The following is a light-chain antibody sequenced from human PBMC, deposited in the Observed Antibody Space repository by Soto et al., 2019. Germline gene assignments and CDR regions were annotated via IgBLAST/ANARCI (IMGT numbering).Light chain of an antibody. CDR3: QQRNIWPPVT. CDR2: GAF. CDR1: PIVTNY. Sequence: EIVLTQSPATLSLSPGERATLSCRASPIVTNYLAWYQQKPGQAPRLLIYGAFNRATGIPARFSGSGSGTDFTLTISSLEPEDFAVYYCQQRNIWPPVTFGQGTRLEIK. V-gene: IGKV3-11*01. J-gene: IGKJ5*01.